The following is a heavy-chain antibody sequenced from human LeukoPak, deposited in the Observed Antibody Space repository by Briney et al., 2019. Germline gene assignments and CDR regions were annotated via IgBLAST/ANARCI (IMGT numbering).Heavy chain of an antibody. CDR2: ISSSTSYI. CDR1: GFTFSSYS. V-gene: IGHV3-21*04. J-gene: IGHJ3*02. Sequence: GGSLRLSCAASGFTFSSYSVNWARQAPGKGLEWVSSISSSTSYIYYADSVKGRFTISRDNSKNTLYLQMNSLRAEDTAVYYCARGLDDHDAFDIWGQGTMVTVSS. CDR3: ARGLDDHDAFDI.